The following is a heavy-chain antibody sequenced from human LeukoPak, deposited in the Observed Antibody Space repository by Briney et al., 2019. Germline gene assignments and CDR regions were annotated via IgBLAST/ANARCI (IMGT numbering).Heavy chain of an antibody. Sequence: GGSLRLSCAASGFTVSTYYMTWVRQAPGKGLECVSVIYSGGSTYYADSVKGRFTVSRDNSKNTLYLQMNSLRAEDTAMYYCSWARVYFPSTPSLLPFDYWGQGPLVPVSS. CDR3: SWARVYFPSTPSLLPFDY. CDR2: IYSGGST. D-gene: IGHD3-9*01. V-gene: IGHV3-53*01. J-gene: IGHJ4*02. CDR1: GFTVSTYY.